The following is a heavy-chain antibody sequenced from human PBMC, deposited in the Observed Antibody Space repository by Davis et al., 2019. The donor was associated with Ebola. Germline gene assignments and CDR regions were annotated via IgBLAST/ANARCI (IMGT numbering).Heavy chain of an antibody. J-gene: IGHJ6*02. V-gene: IGHV3-11*06. CDR1: GFTFSDYY. Sequence: GESLKISCAASGFTFSDYYMSWIRQAPGKGLEWVSYISSSSSYTNYADSVKGRFTISRDNAKNSLYLQMNSLRVEDTAVYYCTTHDYGDYVFFYYYYGMDVWGQGTTVTVSS. D-gene: IGHD4-17*01. CDR3: TTHDYGDYVFFYYYYGMDV. CDR2: ISSSSSYT.